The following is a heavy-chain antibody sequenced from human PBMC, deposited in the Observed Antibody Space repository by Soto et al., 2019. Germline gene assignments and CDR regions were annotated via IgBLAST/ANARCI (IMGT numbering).Heavy chain of an antibody. Sequence: PSETLSLTCTVSGGSISSYYWSWIRQPPGKGLEWIGYIYYSGSTNYNPSLKSRVTISVDTSKNQFSLKLSSVTAADTAVYYCAGHGYDILTGYYISPPVWFDPWGQGTLVTVSS. CDR3: AGHGYDILTGYYISPPVWFDP. J-gene: IGHJ5*02. V-gene: IGHV4-59*01. CDR1: GGSISSYY. CDR2: IYYSGST. D-gene: IGHD3-9*01.